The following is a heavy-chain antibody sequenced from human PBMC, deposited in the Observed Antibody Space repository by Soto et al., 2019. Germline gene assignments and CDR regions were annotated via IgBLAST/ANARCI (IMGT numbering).Heavy chain of an antibody. J-gene: IGHJ5*02. CDR1: GYTFTSYG. CDR2: ISAYNGNT. V-gene: IGHV1-18*01. D-gene: IGHD2-15*01. Sequence: ASVKVSCKASGYTFTSYGISWVRQAPGQGLEWMGWISAYNGNTNYAQKLQGRVTMTTDTSTSTAYMELRGLRSDDTAVYYCARDRLYCSGGSCYGNWFDPWGQGTLVTVSS. CDR3: ARDRLYCSGGSCYGNWFDP.